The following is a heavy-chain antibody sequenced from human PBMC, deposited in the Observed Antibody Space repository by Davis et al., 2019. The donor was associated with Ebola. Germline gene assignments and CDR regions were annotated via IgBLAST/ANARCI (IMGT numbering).Heavy chain of an antibody. CDR1: GGSFSGYY. J-gene: IGHJ4*02. V-gene: IGHV4-34*09. CDR2: INHSGST. CDR3: ARGVADDILTGEEDY. Sequence: LRLSCAVYGGSFSGYYWSWIRQPPGKGLEWIGEINHSGSTNYNPSLKSRVTISVDTSKNQFSLKLSSVTAADTAVYYCARGVADDILTGEEDYWGQGTLVTVSS. D-gene: IGHD3-9*01.